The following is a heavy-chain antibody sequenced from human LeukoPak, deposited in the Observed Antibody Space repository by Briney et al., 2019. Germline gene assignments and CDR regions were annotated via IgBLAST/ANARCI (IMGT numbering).Heavy chain of an antibody. V-gene: IGHV3-23*01. J-gene: IGHJ4*02. CDR1: GFTFSSYA. Sequence: GGALRLSCAASGFTFSSYAMSWVRQAPGKGLEWVSAISGSGGSTYYGDSVKGRVTISRDNSKNTLYLQMNSLRAEDKAVYYCAQDSDNWNDGRFDYWGQGTLVTVSS. CDR2: ISGSGGST. D-gene: IGHD1-20*01. CDR3: AQDSDNWNDGRFDY.